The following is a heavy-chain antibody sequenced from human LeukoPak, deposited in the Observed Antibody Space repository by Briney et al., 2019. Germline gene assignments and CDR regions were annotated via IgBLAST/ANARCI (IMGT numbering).Heavy chain of an antibody. CDR2: IYTSGST. Sequence: SETLSLTCTVSGYSISSGYYWGWIRQPPGKGLEWIGRIYTSGSTNYNPSLKSRVTISVDTSKNQFSLKLSSVTAADTAVYYCARDEYGDGFDYWGQGTLVAVSS. CDR1: GYSISSGYY. J-gene: IGHJ4*02. D-gene: IGHD4-17*01. CDR3: ARDEYGDGFDY. V-gene: IGHV4-38-2*02.